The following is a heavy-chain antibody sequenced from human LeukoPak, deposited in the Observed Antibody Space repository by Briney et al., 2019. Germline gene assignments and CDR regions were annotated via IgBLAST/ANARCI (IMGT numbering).Heavy chain of an antibody. Sequence: GGTLRLSCAASGFTFSSYGMSWVRQAPGKGLEWVSAISGSGGNTYYADSVKGQFTISRDNSNNTLYLQMNSLRAEDTAVYYCAKGFVVVVSATQSSWFDPWGQGTLVTVSS. CDR1: GFTFSSYG. CDR3: AKGFVVVVSATQSSWFDP. V-gene: IGHV3-23*01. CDR2: ISGSGGNT. D-gene: IGHD2-15*01. J-gene: IGHJ5*02.